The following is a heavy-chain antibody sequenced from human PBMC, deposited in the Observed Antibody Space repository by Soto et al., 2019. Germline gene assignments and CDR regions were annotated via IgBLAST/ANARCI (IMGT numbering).Heavy chain of an antibody. D-gene: IGHD3-16*01. CDR1: GGSISSGDYY. Sequence: QVQLQESGPGLVKPSQTLSLTCTVSGGSISSGDYYWSWIRQPPGKGLEWIGYIYYSGSTDYNPPLKSRVTITVDTSKNQFSLKLSSVTAADTAVYYCARPRGGGGPYDAIDIWGQGTMVMVSS. J-gene: IGHJ3*02. V-gene: IGHV4-30-4*01. CDR2: IYYSGST. CDR3: ARPRGGGGPYDAIDI.